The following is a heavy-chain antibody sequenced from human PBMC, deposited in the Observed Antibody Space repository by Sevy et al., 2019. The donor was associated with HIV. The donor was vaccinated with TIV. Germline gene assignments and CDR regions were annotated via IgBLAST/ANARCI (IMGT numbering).Heavy chain of an antibody. CDR2: INSSGGST. J-gene: IGHJ4*02. CDR3: VKERVNYINSWYYFEF. CDR1: GFSVNSYA. Sequence: GGSLRLSCAASGFSVNSYAMSWVRQAPGKGLEWVAIINSSGGSTDYADSVRGRFTISRDNSNVYLQMTSLGAEDTAVYYCVKERVNYINSWYYFEFWGQGTLVTVSS. V-gene: IGHV3-23*01. D-gene: IGHD6-13*01.